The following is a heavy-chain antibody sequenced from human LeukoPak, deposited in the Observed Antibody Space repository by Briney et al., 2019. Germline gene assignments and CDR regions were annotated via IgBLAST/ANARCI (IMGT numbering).Heavy chain of an antibody. CDR2: IYYSGST. CDR3: AVELTIFGVVTNHPLDY. CDR1: GGSISSSSYY. V-gene: IGHV4-39*01. Sequence: PSETLSLTCTVSGGSISSSSYYWGRIRQPPGKGLEWIGSIYYSGSTYYNPSLKSRVTISVDTSKNQFSLKLSSVTAADTAVYYCAVELTIFGVVTNHPLDYWGQGTLVTVSS. J-gene: IGHJ4*02. D-gene: IGHD3-3*01.